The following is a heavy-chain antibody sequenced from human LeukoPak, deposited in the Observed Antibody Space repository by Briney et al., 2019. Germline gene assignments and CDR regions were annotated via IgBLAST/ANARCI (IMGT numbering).Heavy chain of an antibody. Sequence: SVKVSCKVSGFTFTSSAMQWVRQARGQRLEWIGWIVVGSGNTNYAQKFQERVTITRDMSTSTAYMELSSLRSEDTAVYYCAADTSSGSYASGYWGQGTLVTVSS. CDR1: GFTFTSSA. CDR3: AADTSSGSYASGY. V-gene: IGHV1-58*02. D-gene: IGHD1-26*01. CDR2: IVVGSGNT. J-gene: IGHJ4*02.